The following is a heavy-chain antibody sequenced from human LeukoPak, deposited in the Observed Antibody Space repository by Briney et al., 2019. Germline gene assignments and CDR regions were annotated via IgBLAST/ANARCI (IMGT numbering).Heavy chain of an antibody. J-gene: IGHJ4*02. V-gene: IGHV3-21*01. CDR1: GFTFSSYS. Sequence: GGSLRLSCAASGFTFSSYSMNWVRQAPGKGLEWVSSISSSSSHIYYADSVKGRFTISRDNAKNSLYLQMNSLRAEDTAVYYCARDSSIGSDYIWGSYRLNYFDYWGQGTLVTVSS. CDR2: ISSSSSHI. CDR3: ARDSSIGSDYIWGSYRLNYFDY. D-gene: IGHD3-16*02.